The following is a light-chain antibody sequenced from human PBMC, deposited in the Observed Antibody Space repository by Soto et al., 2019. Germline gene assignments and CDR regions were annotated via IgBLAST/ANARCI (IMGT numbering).Light chain of an antibody. V-gene: IGLV2-14*01. CDR2: DVT. J-gene: IGLJ1*01. CDR1: SSDVGSYNY. CDR3: SSYTSSSTYV. Sequence: SVLTQPASGYGSPEQSITISCTGTSSDVGSYNYVSWYQQHPGKAPKLMIYDVTNRPSGVSNRFSGSKSGNTASLTISGLQAEDEADYYCSSYTSSSTYVFGTGTKATVL.